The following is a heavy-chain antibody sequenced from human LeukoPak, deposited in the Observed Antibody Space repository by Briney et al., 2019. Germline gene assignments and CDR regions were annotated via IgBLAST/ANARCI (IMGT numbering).Heavy chain of an antibody. V-gene: IGHV3-23*01. CDR2: ISLNGDST. Sequence: GGSLRLSCAASGFTFSSYGMHWVRQAPGKGLEWVSAISLNGDSTYYADSVQGRFTISRDTSKNTLFLQMDTLRVEDTATYYCAKEEVPNDYWGQGTLVTVSS. J-gene: IGHJ4*02. CDR1: GFTFSSYG. D-gene: IGHD2-2*01. CDR3: AKEEVPNDY.